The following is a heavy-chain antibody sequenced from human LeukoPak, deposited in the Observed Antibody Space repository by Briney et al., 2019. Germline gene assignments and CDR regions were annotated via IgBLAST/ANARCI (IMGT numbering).Heavy chain of an antibody. CDR3: ARDDSSSWFNWFDP. V-gene: IGHV1-2*02. CDR2: INPNSGGT. J-gene: IGHJ5*02. Sequence: ASVKVSCKASGYTFTGYYMHWVRQAPGQGLEWMGWINPNSGGTNYAQKFQGRVTMTRDTSISTAYMELSRLRSGDTAVYYCARDDSSSWFNWFDPWGQGTLVTVSS. CDR1: GYTFTGYY. D-gene: IGHD6-13*01.